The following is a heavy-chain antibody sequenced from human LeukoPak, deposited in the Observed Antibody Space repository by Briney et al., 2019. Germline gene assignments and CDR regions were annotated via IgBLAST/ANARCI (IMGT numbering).Heavy chain of an antibody. CDR3: ARDGGGDSWGYFDC. V-gene: IGHV1-18*01. D-gene: IGHD2-21*02. CDR1: GYAFTRYG. J-gene: IGHJ4*02. CDR2: ISAYNGNR. Sequence: ASVKVPSKASGYAFTRYGISWVRQAPGQGLEWMGWISAYNGNRNSAQKFQGRVTMTTDTSTSTVYMELRSLRSDDTAVYYCARDGGGDSWGYFDCWGQGTLVTVSS.